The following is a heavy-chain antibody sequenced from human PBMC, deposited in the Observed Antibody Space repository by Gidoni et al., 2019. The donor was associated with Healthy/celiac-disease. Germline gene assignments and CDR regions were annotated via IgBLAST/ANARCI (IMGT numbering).Heavy chain of an antibody. CDR3: ASGGYCSGGSCWDDY. CDR1: GYTFTGYY. D-gene: IGHD2-15*01. V-gene: IGHV1-2*06. CDR2: INPNSGGT. J-gene: IGHJ4*02. Sequence: QVQLVQSGAAVKKPGASVTVSCKASGYTFTGYYRHWVRQAPGQGLEWMGRINPNSGGTNYAQKFQGRVTMTRDTSISTAYMELSRLRSDDTAVYYCASGGYCSGGSCWDDYWGQGTLVTVSS.